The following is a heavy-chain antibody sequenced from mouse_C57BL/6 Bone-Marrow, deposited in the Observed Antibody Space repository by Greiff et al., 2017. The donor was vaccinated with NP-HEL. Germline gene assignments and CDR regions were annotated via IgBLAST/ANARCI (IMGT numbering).Heavy chain of an antibody. D-gene: IGHD3-1*01. CDR1: GFSINRACY. Sequence: DVKLVESGPSLVRPSQTLSLTCTVTGFSINRACYWIWLRQFPGNKLEYFGYTFSRCITYYNPSLESRTYITRDTSKNQFSLKLSSVTTEDTATYYCARAAREDYAMDYWGQGTSVTVAS. CDR3: ARAAREDYAMDY. CDR2: TFSRCIT. J-gene: IGHJ4*01. V-gene: IGHV3-3*01.